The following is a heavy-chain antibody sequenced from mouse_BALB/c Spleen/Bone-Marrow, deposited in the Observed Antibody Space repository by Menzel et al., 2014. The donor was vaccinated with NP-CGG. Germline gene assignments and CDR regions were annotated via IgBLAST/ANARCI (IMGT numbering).Heavy chain of an antibody. CDR2: IDLYYGGT. V-gene: IGHV1-39*01. Sequence: VQLQQSGPELEKPGASVKISCKASGNSFTANNMNWVKRSNGKSLEWIGNIDLYYGGTSYNQKFKGKATLTVDKSSSTAYMQLKSLTSEDSAVYYCARSRYDGTYWYFDVWGAGTTVTVSS. CDR1: GNSFTANN. J-gene: IGHJ1*01. D-gene: IGHD2-14*01. CDR3: ARSRYDGTYWYFDV.